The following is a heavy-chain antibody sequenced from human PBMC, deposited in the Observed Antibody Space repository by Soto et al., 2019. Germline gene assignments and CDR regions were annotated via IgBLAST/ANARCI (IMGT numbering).Heavy chain of an antibody. CDR1: GVVLGSDAYY. J-gene: IGHJ4*02. V-gene: IGHV4-61*08. CDR2: VYYSGTT. CDR3: ARTTAVPNTLRSRYFFDY. Sequence: SETLSLTCTVSGVVLGSDAYYWSWIRQHPGKGLEWIGYVYYSGTTNYNPSLKSRVTISVDLSKNRFSLRLSSVTTADTALYYCARTTAVPNTLRSRYFFDYWGQGTLVTVSS. D-gene: IGHD4-17*01.